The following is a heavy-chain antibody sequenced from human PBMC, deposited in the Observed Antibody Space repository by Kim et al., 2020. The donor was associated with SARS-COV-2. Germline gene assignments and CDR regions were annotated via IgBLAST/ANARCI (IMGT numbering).Heavy chain of an antibody. Sequence: GGSLRLSCAASGFTFSSYAMSWVRQAPGKGLEWVSAISGSCGSTYYADSVKGRFTISRDNSKNTLYLQMNSLRAEDTAVYYCAKDYYYDSSGYYGPDYWGQGTLVTVSS. CDR3: AKDYYYDSSGYYGPDY. V-gene: IGHV3-23*01. J-gene: IGHJ4*02. CDR2: ISGSCGST. CDR1: GFTFSSYA. D-gene: IGHD3-22*01.